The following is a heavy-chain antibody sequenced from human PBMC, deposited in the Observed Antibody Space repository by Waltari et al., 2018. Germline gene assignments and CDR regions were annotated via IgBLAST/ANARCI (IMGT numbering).Heavy chain of an antibody. CDR2: IYYSGST. J-gene: IGHJ4*02. Sequence: QVQLQESGPGLVKPSETLSLTCTVSGGSISSHYWSWIRQPPGKGLEWIGYIYYSGSTNYNPSLKSRVTISVDTSKNQFSLKLSSVTAADTAVYYCAVHDLMTTAGGGDVWGQGTLVTVSS. V-gene: IGHV4-59*11. CDR3: AVHDLMTTAGGGDV. D-gene: IGHD4-17*01. CDR1: GGSISSHY.